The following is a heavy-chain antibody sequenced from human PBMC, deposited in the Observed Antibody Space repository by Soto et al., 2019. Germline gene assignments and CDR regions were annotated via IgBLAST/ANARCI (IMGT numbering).Heavy chain of an antibody. J-gene: IGHJ4*02. CDR3: GKVGYQLLWAFDY. V-gene: IGHV3-23*01. D-gene: IGHD2-2*01. CDR1: GFTFSSYA. CDR2: ISGSGGST. Sequence: GGSLRLSCAASGFTFSSYAMSWVRQAPGKGLEWVSAISGSGGSTYYADSVKGRFTISRDNSKNTLYLQMNSMRAEDTAVYYCGKVGYQLLWAFDYWGQGTPVTVAS.